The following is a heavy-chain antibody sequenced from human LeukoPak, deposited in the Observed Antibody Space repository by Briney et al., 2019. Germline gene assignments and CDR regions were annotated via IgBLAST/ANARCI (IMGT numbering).Heavy chain of an antibody. CDR1: GGSISSSVYY. V-gene: IGHV4-39*01. Sequence: PSETLSLTCTVSGGSISSSVYYWAWIRQPPGKGLEWIGSLYYSGSTYYNPSLKRRVTISVDTSNNHVSLKLSSVTAADTAVYYWARHASESTLELRAARGYYYDMDVWGQGTTVTVSS. CDR3: ARHASESTLELRAARGYYYDMDV. D-gene: IGHD1-7*01. J-gene: IGHJ6*02. CDR2: LYYSGST.